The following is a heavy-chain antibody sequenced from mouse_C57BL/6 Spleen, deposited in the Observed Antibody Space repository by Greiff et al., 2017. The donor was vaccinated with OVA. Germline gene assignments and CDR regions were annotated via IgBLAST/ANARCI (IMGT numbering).Heavy chain of an antibody. CDR2: IDPNSGGT. CDR1: GYTFTSYW. V-gene: IGHV1-72*01. Sequence: VQLQQPGAELVKPGASVKLSCKASGYTFTSYWMHWVKQRPGRGLEWIGRIDPNSGGTKYNEKFKSKATLTVDKPSSTAYMQLSSLTSEDSAVYYCARRRGIYDGYFYYAMDYWGQGTSVTVSS. CDR3: ARRRGIYDGYFYYAMDY. D-gene: IGHD2-3*01. J-gene: IGHJ4*01.